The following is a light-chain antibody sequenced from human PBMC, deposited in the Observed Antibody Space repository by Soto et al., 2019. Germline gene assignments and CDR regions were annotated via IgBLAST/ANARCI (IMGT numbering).Light chain of an antibody. J-gene: IGLJ2*01. V-gene: IGLV1-51*01. CDR3: GTWDSSLSAV. CDR2: DNN. Sequence: QSVLTQPPSVSAAPGQKVTISCSGSSSNIGNSFVSWYQQLPGTAPKLVIYDNNKRPSGIPDRFSGSKSGTSATLGITGLQTGDEADYYCGTWDSSLSAVFGGGTQLTVL. CDR1: SSNIGNSF.